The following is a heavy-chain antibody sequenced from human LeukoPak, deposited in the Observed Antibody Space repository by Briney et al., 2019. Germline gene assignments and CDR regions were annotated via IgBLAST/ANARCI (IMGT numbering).Heavy chain of an antibody. V-gene: IGHV4-30-4*07. Sequence: SETLSLTCSVSGDSVTNGAYCWSWIRQPPGKGLEWIGYIYDIAITYQNPSLRSRLTISVDTSQNQFSLKLSSVTAADTAVYYCARQVGRGTQIYYMDVWGKGTTVTVSS. J-gene: IGHJ6*03. CDR2: IYDIAIT. CDR3: ARQVGRGTQIYYMDV. D-gene: IGHD3-16*01. CDR1: GDSVTNGAYC.